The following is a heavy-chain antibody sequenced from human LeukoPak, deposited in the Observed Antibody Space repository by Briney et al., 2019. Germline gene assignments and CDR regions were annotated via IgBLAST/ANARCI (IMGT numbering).Heavy chain of an antibody. CDR2: ISSSGSTI. CDR3: ARDGRDSYFDY. Sequence: GGSLRLSCAASGFTFSSYEMNWVRQAPGKGLECVSYISSSGSTIYYADSVKGRFTISRDNAKNSLYLQMNSLRAEDTAVYYCARDGRDSYFDYWGQGTLVTVSS. V-gene: IGHV3-48*03. J-gene: IGHJ4*02. CDR1: GFTFSSYE. D-gene: IGHD2-21*02.